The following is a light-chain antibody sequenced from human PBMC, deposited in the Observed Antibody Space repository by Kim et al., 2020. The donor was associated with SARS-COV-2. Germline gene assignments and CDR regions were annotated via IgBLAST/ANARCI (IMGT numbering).Light chain of an antibody. J-gene: IGLJ2*01. Sequence: GKTARITCGGNNIGSKSVHWYQQKPGQAPVLVIYYDSDRPSGIPERFSGSKSGNTATLTISRVEAGDEADYYCQVWDSSSDHPGVVFGGGTKLTVL. CDR3: QVWDSSSDHPGVV. CDR1: NIGSKS. CDR2: YDS. V-gene: IGLV3-21*04.